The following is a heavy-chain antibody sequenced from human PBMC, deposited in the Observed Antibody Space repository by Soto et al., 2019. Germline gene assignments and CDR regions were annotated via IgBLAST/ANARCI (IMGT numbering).Heavy chain of an antibody. CDR2: INHSGST. CDR3: ARGRGRGKLSTPRLYYFDY. D-gene: IGHD3-16*01. J-gene: IGHJ4*02. V-gene: IGHV4-39*07. CDR1: GGSIRSTRYY. Sequence: SETLSLTCTVAGGSIRSTRYYWGWIRQPPGKRLEWIGKINHSGSTNYNPSLKSRVTISVDTSKNQFSLKLSSVTAADTAVYYCARGRGRGKLSTPRLYYFDYWGQGTLVTVSS.